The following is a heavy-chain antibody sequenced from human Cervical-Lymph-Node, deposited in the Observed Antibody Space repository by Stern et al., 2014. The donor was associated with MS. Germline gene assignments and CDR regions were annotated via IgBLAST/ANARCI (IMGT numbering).Heavy chain of an antibody. D-gene: IGHD2-21*02. CDR3: ARDPSYCGGDCYANWFDP. CDR2: INSDGSST. CDR1: GFTFSSYW. V-gene: IGHV3-74*01. Sequence: EVQLEESGGGLVQPGGSQRLSCAASGFTFSSYWMHWVRQAPGKGLVWVSRINSDGSSTSYADSVKGRFTISRDNAKNTLYLQMNSLRAEDTAVYYCARDPSYCGGDCYANWFDPWGQGTLVTVSS. J-gene: IGHJ5*02.